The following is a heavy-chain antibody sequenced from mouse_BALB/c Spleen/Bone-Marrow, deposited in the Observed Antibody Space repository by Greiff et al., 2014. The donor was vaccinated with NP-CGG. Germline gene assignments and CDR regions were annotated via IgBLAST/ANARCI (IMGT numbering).Heavy chain of an antibody. J-gene: IGHJ2*01. V-gene: IGHV1-54*01. Sequence: QVQLQQSGAELVRPGTSVKVSCKASGYAFTIYLIEWIKQRPGRGLEWIGVINPGSGGSNYNEKFKGKTTLTADKSSSTAYMQLSSLTSDDSAVYFCARLGRDYFDYWGQGTTLTVSS. CDR1: GYAFTIYL. D-gene: IGHD4-1*01. CDR3: ARLGRDYFDY. CDR2: INPGSGGS.